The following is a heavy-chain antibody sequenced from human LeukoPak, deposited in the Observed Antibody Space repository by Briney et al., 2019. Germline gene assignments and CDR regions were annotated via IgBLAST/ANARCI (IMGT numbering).Heavy chain of an antibody. CDR2: ISSSGATI. CDR3: AKGRIQLWSLLDD. J-gene: IGHJ4*02. V-gene: IGHV3-11*04. Sequence: PGGSLRLSCAASGFTFSDYYMSWIRQAPGKGLEWVSYISSSGATIYYADSVKGRFTISRDNSKSTVYLQMSSLRAEDTAVYYCAKGRIQLWSLLDDWGQGTLVTVSS. D-gene: IGHD5-18*01. CDR1: GFTFSDYY.